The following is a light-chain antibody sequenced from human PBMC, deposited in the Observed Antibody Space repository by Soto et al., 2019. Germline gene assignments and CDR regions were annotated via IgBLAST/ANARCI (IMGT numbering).Light chain of an antibody. CDR1: QEISNY. J-gene: IGKJ1*01. CDR2: DAS. Sequence: DIKMIQSPSSLSASVGDRVTITCQASQEISNYLNWYQQKPGKAPKLLIYDASNLERGVPSRFSGRGSGTDFTFPISSLQPEDFATYYCQQYDHLPRTFGRGTKVEIK. V-gene: IGKV1-33*01. CDR3: QQYDHLPRT.